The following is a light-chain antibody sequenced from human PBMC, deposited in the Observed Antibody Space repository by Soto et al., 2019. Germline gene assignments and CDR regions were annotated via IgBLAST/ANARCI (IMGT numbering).Light chain of an antibody. Sequence: QSVLTQPPSVSAAPGQKVPISCSGSSSNIGGNSVSWYQQLPGTAPKLLIYDDNKRPSGIPDRFSGSKSGTSATLGITGFQTGDEADYYCSSFKRSSTYVFGSGTKGTVL. V-gene: IGLV1-51*01. CDR1: SSNIGGNS. CDR3: SSFKRSSTYV. J-gene: IGLJ1*01. CDR2: DDN.